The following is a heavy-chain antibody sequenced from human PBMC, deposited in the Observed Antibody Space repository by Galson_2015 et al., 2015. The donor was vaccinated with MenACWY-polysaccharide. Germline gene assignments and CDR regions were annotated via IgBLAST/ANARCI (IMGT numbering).Heavy chain of an antibody. J-gene: IGHJ3*01. CDR1: GFTFSSYW. CDR3: AREPHCGAGSSIHYSFDV. CDR2: INTDGSST. Sequence: SLRLSCAASGFTFSSYWMHWVRQAPGEGLVWVSRINTDGSSTYYADSVKGRFTVSRDNTKNTVYLQMNSLRAEDTAEYYCAREPHCGAGSSIHYSFDVWGQGTQVTVSS. D-gene: IGHD2-21*01. V-gene: IGHV3-74*01.